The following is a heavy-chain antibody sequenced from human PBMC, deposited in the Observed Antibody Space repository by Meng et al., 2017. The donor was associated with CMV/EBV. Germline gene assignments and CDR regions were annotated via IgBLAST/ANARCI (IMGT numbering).Heavy chain of an antibody. V-gene: IGHV3-30*04. Sequence: GESLKISCAASGFTFSSYAMHWVRQAPGKGLEWVAVISYDGSNKYYADSVKGRFTISRDNSKNTLYLQMNSLRAEDTAVYYCAREYYDFWSGPPYYYYGMDVWGQGTTVTVSS. D-gene: IGHD3-3*01. CDR1: GFTFSSYA. CDR3: AREYYDFWSGPPYYYYGMDV. CDR2: ISYDGSNK. J-gene: IGHJ6*02.